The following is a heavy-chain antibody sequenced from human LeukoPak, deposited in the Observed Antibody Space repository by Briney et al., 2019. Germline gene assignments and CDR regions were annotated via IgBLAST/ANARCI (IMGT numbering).Heavy chain of an antibody. D-gene: IGHD3-10*01. CDR1: GFTFSSYD. CDR2: IWYDGSNK. CDR3: AKRHLWFGVYMDV. V-gene: IGHV3-33*06. Sequence: PGRSLRLSCAASGFTFSSYDMHWVRQAPGKGPEWVAVIWYDGSNKYYADSVKGRFTISRDNSKNTLYLQMNSLRAEDTAVYYCAKRHLWFGVYMDVWGKGTTVTVSS. J-gene: IGHJ6*03.